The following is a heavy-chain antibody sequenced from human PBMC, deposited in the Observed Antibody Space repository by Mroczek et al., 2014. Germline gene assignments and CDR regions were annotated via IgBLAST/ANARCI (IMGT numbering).Heavy chain of an antibody. CDR2: ISGSGGST. CDR1: GFTFSSYA. Sequence: VQLVESWGRSWYSLGGSLRLSCAASGFTFSSYAMSWVRQAPGKGLEWVSAISGSGGSTYYADSVKGRFTISRDNSKNTLYLQMNSLRAEDTAVHYCAKDSPWELLGGDNMDVWGQGTTVTVSS. D-gene: IGHD1-26*01. V-gene: IGHV3-23*04. CDR3: AKDSPWELLGGDNMDV. J-gene: IGHJ6*02.